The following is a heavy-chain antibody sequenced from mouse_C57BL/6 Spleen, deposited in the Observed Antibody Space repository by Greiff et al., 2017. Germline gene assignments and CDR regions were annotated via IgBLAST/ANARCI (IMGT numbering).Heavy chain of an antibody. J-gene: IGHJ4*01. Sequence: QVQLQQSGAELVKPGASVKLSCKASGYAFSSYWMHWVKQRPGKGLEWIGQIYPGDGDTNYNGKFKGKATLTADKSSSTAYMQLSSLTAEDSAVYFCACNYEAMDYWGQGTSVTVSS. CDR3: ACNYEAMDY. CDR2: IYPGDGDT. CDR1: GYAFSSYW. D-gene: IGHD2-1*01. V-gene: IGHV1-80*01.